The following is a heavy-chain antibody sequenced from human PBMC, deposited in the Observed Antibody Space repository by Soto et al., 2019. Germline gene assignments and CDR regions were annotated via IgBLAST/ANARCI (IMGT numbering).Heavy chain of an antibody. D-gene: IGHD1-26*01. V-gene: IGHV3-13*01. CDR2: IGTAGDT. CDR1: GFTFSSYD. CDR3: ARGASLYSGSLGNWLDP. Sequence: PGGSLRLSCAASGFTFSSYDMHWVRQATGKGLEWVSAIGTAGDTYYPGSVKGRFTISRENAKNSLYLQMNSLRAGDTAVYYCARGASLYSGSLGNWLDPWGQGTLVTVSS. J-gene: IGHJ5*02.